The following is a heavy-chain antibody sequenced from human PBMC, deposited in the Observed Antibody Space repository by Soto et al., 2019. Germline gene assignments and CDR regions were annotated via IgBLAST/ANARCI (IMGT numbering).Heavy chain of an antibody. D-gene: IGHD4-17*01. J-gene: IGHJ6*02. V-gene: IGHV3-73*01. Sequence: GGSLRLSSDDSGFTLTCSALHWVRQRFGRRLEWVGRIRPMPDNDATAYAASVKGRLTISRDDSKNTAYLLMNSLKTEDMGVHYCARLNSATTVTTSYDYYSTDIWGQGTTVTVSS. CDR3: ARLNSATTVTTSYDYYSTDI. CDR2: IRPMPDNDAT. CDR1: GFTLTCSA.